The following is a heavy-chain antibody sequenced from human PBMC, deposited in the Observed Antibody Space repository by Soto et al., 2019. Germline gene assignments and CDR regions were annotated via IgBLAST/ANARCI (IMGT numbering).Heavy chain of an antibody. CDR3: ARADSSSFQPYESDY. V-gene: IGHV1-69*01. D-gene: IGHD6-6*01. CDR1: GGTFSSYA. CDR2: IIPICGTA. J-gene: IGHJ4*02. Sequence: QVQLVQSGAEVKKPGSSVKVSCKASGGTFSSYAISWVRQAPGQGLEWMGGIIPICGTANYAQKFQGRVTITADESTNTAYMELSSLRSEDRAVYYCARADSSSFQPYESDYWGQGTLVTVSS.